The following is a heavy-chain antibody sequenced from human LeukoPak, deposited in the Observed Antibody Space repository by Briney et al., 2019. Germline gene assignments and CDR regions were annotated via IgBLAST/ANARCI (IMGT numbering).Heavy chain of an antibody. J-gene: IGHJ4*02. CDR3: AREGLTSYYYDSSGALDY. Sequence: ASVKVSCKASGYTFTSYYMHWVRQAPGQGLEWMGIINPSGGSTSYAQKFQGRVTMTRDMSTSTVYMELSSLRSEDTAVYYCAREGLTSYYYDSSGALDYWGQGTLVTVSS. D-gene: IGHD3-22*01. V-gene: IGHV1-46*01. CDR1: GYTFTSYY. CDR2: INPSGGST.